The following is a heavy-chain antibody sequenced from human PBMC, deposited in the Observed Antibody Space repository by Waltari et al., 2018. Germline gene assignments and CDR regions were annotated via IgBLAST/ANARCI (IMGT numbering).Heavy chain of an antibody. CDR2: IITIYGAA. CDR1: GGSFSSYA. V-gene: IGHV1-69*05. D-gene: IGHD3-10*01. J-gene: IGHJ6*02. CDR3: ARALGQGGDYYGMDV. Sequence: QVQLAQSGAEVKKPGSSVKVSWKASGGSFSSYANSWVGQAPGRGLEWMGRIITIYGAANYAQKFQGRVTITTDKSTSTAYMVLSSLRSEDTAAYYCARALGQGGDYYGMDVWGQGTTVTVSS.